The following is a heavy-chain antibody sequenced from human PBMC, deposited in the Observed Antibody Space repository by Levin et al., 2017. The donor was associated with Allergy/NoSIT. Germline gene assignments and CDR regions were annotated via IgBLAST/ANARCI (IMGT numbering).Heavy chain of an antibody. V-gene: IGHV4-59*02. Sequence: SETLSLTCTVSGGSVSQSYWTWIRQSPGKGLEWIGSLYSSGSTIYNPSFKSRVTISVDTSKNQLSLNLTSVTAADTAVYYCASFPHSSGWSIFDSWGQGTLVAVSS. CDR1: GGSVSQSY. J-gene: IGHJ4*02. CDR3: ASFPHSSGWSIFDS. D-gene: IGHD6-19*01. CDR2: LYSSGST.